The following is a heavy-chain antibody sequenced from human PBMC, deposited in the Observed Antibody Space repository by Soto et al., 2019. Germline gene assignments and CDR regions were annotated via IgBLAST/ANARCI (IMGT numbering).Heavy chain of an antibody. D-gene: IGHD3-22*01. Sequence: QVRLQESGPGLVKPSQTLSLTCTVSGGSISSGGYYWSWIRQLPGKGLGWIGFIYYIGSTYYNPSLKSRVSISVDTSKNQFSLKLSSVTAADTAVYYCARDYSDSSGYYYVEYWGQGTLVTVSS. CDR1: GGSISSGGYY. CDR3: ARDYSDSSGYYYVEY. CDR2: IYYIGST. J-gene: IGHJ4*02. V-gene: IGHV4-31*03.